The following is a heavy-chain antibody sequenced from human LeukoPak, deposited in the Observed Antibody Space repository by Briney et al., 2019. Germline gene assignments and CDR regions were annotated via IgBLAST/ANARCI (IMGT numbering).Heavy chain of an antibody. D-gene: IGHD3-22*01. CDR1: GFTFSSDS. J-gene: IGHJ4*02. CDR3: ARDPSYYYDSSGYSSFDY. V-gene: IGHV3-21*01. Sequence: GGSLRLSCAASGFTFSSDSMNWVRQAPGKGLEWVSSISSSSSYIYYADSVKGRFTISRDNAKNSLYLQMNSLRAEDTAVYYCARDPSYYYDSSGYSSFDYWGQGTLVTVSS. CDR2: ISSSSSYI.